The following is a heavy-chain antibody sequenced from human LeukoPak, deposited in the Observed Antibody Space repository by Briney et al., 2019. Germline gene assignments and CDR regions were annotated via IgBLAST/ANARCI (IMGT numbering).Heavy chain of an antibody. V-gene: IGHV1-69*13. CDR1: GGTFSSYA. Sequence: GASVKVSCKASGGTFSSYAISWVRQAPGQGPEWMGGIIPIFGTANYAQKFQGRVTITADESTSTAYMELSSLRSEDTAVYYCARREYSSSGRYYYYYYMDVWGKGTTVTVSS. CDR3: ARREYSSSGRYYYYYYMDV. D-gene: IGHD6-6*01. CDR2: IIPIFGTA. J-gene: IGHJ6*03.